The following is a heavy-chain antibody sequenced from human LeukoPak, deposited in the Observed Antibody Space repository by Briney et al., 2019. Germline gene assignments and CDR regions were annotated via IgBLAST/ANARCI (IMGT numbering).Heavy chain of an antibody. D-gene: IGHD6-13*01. CDR3: ARMGSSSTYFDS. J-gene: IGHJ4*02. V-gene: IGHV4-4*02. CDR1: GGSISSTNW. CDR2: VHLDGRT. Sequence: SATLSLICGVSGGSISSTNWWTWVRQPPGKGLEWIGEVHLDGRTNYKPSLQSRLTMSVDFSENHISLKLTSVTAADTAVYYCARMGSSSTYFDSWGQGTLATVSS.